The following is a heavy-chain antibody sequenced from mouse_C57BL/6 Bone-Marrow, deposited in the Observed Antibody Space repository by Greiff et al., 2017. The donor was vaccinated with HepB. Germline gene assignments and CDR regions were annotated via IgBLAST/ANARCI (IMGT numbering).Heavy chain of an antibody. J-gene: IGHJ2*01. CDR2: IYPGSGST. CDR1: GYTFTSYW. CDR3: ARFITTVVYYFDY. Sequence: QVQLNQPGAELVKPGASVKMSCKASGYTFTSYWITWVKQRPGQGLEWIGDIYPGSGSTNYNEKFKSKATLTVDTSSSTAYMQLSSLTSEDSAVYYCARFITTVVYYFDYWGQGTTLTVSS. V-gene: IGHV1-55*01. D-gene: IGHD1-1*01.